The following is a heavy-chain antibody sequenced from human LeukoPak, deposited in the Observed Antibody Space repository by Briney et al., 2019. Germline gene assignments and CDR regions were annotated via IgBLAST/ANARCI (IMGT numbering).Heavy chain of an antibody. CDR2: IYYSGST. Sequence: SETLSLTCTVSGGSISSYYWSWIRQPPGKGLEWIGYIYYSGSTNYNPSLKSRVTISVDTSKNQFSPKLSSVTAADTAVYYCARGHYYDNHFDYWGQGTLVTVSS. V-gene: IGHV4-59*01. J-gene: IGHJ4*02. D-gene: IGHD3-22*01. CDR3: ARGHYYDNHFDY. CDR1: GGSISSYY.